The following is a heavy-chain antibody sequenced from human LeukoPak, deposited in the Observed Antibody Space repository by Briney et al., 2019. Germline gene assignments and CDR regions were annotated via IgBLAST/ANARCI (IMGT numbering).Heavy chain of an antibody. CDR3: ARDGRLRYFDRLPSSQLWLRQDWFDP. V-gene: IGHV1-18*01. CDR1: GYTFTSYG. J-gene: IGHJ5*02. Sequence: ASVKVSCKASGYTFTSYGISWVRQAPGQGLEWMGWISAYNGNTNYAQKLQGRVTMTTDTSTSTAYMELRSLRSDDTAVYYCARDGRLRYFDRLPSSQLWLRQDWFDPWGQGTLVTVSS. CDR2: ISAYNGNT. D-gene: IGHD3-9*01.